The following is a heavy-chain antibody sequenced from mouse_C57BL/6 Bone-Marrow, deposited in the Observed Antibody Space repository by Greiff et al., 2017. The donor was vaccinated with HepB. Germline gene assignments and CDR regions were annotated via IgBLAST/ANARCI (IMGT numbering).Heavy chain of an antibody. CDR3: GGGSGYPFDY. Sequence: QVQLQQSGAELARPGASVKLSCKASGYTFTSYGISWVKQRTGQGLEWIGEIYPRSGNTYYNEKFKGKATLTADKSSSTAYMELRSLTSEDSAVYFCGGGSGYPFDYWGQGTTLTVSS. V-gene: IGHV1-81*01. D-gene: IGHD3-2*02. CDR1: GYTFTSYG. J-gene: IGHJ2*01. CDR2: IYPRSGNT.